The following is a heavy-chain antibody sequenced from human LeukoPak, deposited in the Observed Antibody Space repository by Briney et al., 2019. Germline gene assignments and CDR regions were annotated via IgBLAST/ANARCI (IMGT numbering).Heavy chain of an antibody. D-gene: IGHD1-26*01. Sequence: SETLSLTCTVSGGSISSSSYYWGWIRQPPGKGLEWIGEINHSGSTNYNPSLKSRVTISVDTSKNQFSLKLSYVTAADTAVYYCARRRVGAPFGYWGQGTLVTVSS. CDR2: INHSGST. CDR3: ARRRVGAPFGY. J-gene: IGHJ4*02. CDR1: GGSISSSSYY. V-gene: IGHV4-39*07.